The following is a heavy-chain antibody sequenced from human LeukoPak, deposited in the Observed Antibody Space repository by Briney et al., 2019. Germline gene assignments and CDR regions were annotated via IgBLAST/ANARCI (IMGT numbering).Heavy chain of an antibody. CDR3: ARGTYYDFWSGYPPFDY. CDR1: GFTFSSYS. V-gene: IGHV3-21*01. CDR2: ISSSSSYI. D-gene: IGHD3-3*01. J-gene: IGHJ4*02. Sequence: GGSLRLSCAASGFTFSSYSMNWVRQAPGKGLEWVSSISSSSSYIYYADSVKGRFTISRDNAKNSLYLQMNSLRDEDTAVYYCARGTYYDFWSGYPPFDYWGQGTLVTVSS.